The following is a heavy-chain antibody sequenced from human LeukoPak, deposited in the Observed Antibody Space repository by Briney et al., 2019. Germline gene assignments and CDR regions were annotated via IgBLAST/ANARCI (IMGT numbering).Heavy chain of an antibody. J-gene: IGHJ5*02. CDR3: ARDFWSGYYPANCFDP. V-gene: IGHV4-4*07. Sequence: PSETLSLTCTVSGGSISSYYWSWIRQPAGKGLEWIGRIYTSGSTNYNPSLKSRVTMSVDTSKNQFSLKLSSVTAADTAVYYCARDFWSGYYPANCFDPWGQGTLVTVSS. CDR2: IYTSGST. D-gene: IGHD3-3*01. CDR1: GGSISSYY.